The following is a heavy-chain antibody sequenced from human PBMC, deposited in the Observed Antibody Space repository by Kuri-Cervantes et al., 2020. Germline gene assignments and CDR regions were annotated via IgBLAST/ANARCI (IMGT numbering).Heavy chain of an antibody. J-gene: IGHJ5*02. CDR1: GFTFSSYS. V-gene: IGHV3-21*01. Sequence: LSLTCAASGFTFSSYSMNWVRQAPGKGLEWVSSISSSSSYIYYADSVKGRFTISRDNAKNSLYLQMNSLRADDTAVYYCARDSRGRSNWFDPWGQGTLVTVSS. CDR3: ARDSRGRSNWFDP. CDR2: ISSSSSYI. D-gene: IGHD3-16*01.